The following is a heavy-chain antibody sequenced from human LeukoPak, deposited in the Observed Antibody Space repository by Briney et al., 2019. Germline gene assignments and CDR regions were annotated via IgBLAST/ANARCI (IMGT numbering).Heavy chain of an antibody. Sequence: KPSQTLSLTCAVYGGSFSGYYWGWIRQPAGKGLQWIGEITHNGYTNYTPALKSRVTISIDTSKNEFSLKVSSVTAADMAIYYCAASGGPINWFDPWGQGTLVTVSS. V-gene: IGHV4-34*01. D-gene: IGHD3-10*01. J-gene: IGHJ5*02. CDR3: AASGGPINWFDP. CDR1: GGSFSGYY. CDR2: ITHNGYT.